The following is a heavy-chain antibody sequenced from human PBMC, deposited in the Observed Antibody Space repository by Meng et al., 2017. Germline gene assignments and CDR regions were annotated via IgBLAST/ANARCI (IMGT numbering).Heavy chain of an antibody. D-gene: IGHD3-10*01. CDR3: ASQALVRDKNKPIDY. J-gene: IGHJ4*02. CDR1: GGSFSGYY. V-gene: IGHV4-34*01. CDR2: INHSGST. Sequence: QVQLQQWGGGLLKPPETLSLTCAVYGGSFSGYYWSWIRQPPGKGLEWIGEINHSGSTNYNPSLKSRVTISVDTSKNQFSLKLSSVTAADTAVYYCASQALVRDKNKPIDYWGQGTLVTVSS.